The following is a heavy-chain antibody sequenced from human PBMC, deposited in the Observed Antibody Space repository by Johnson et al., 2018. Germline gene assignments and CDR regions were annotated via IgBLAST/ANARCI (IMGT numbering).Heavy chain of an antibody. J-gene: IGHJ3*02. CDR1: GFTFSDYY. CDR2: ISSSGSTI. CDR3: ARDSPGGGWPLEAFDS. V-gene: IGHV3-11*04. Sequence: QVQLVQSGGVVVQPGGSLRLSCAASGFTFSDYYMSWIRQAPGKGLEWVSSISSSGSTIYYADSVKGRFTISRDNAKNSLYLQMNSLRAEDTAVYYCARDSPGGGWPLEAFDSWGQGTMVTVSS. D-gene: IGHD6-19*01.